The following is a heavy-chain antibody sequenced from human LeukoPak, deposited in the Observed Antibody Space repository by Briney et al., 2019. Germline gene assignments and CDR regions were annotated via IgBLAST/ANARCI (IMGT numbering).Heavy chain of an antibody. CDR3: AVIDDTSGYSYFDY. J-gene: IGHJ4*02. D-gene: IGHD3-22*01. CDR1: GYTFTGYY. Sequence: ASVKVSCKASGYTFTGYYMHWVRQAPGQGLEWMGRINPNSGGTNYAQKFQGRVTMTRDTSISTAYMDLSRLSSDDTPVYYCAVIDDTSGYSYFDYWGQGSLVIVSS. V-gene: IGHV1-2*06. CDR2: INPNSGGT.